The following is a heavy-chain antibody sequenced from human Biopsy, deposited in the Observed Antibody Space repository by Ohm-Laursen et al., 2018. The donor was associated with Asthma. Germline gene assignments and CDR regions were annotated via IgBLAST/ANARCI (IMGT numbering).Heavy chain of an antibody. D-gene: IGHD6-13*01. CDR2: ITFDGSTQ. Sequence: SLRLSCAASGFAFGKYGMYWARQAPGKGLEWVAVITFDGSTQHYGDSVKGRFTISRDNSKNMLFLQMNSLRAEDTAVYYCLRDTLGYYFDIWGQGTQVTVSS. CDR1: GFAFGKYG. J-gene: IGHJ4*02. V-gene: IGHV3-30*03. CDR3: LRDTLGYYFDI.